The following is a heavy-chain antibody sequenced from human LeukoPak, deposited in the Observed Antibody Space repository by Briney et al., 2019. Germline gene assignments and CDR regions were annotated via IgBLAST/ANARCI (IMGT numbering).Heavy chain of an antibody. V-gene: IGHV5-51*01. CDR2: IYPDDSDT. CDR3: ARQPSSSWPYFDY. CDR1: KNSITKSW. D-gene: IGHD6-13*01. J-gene: IGHJ4*02. Sequence: GESLKISCQGSKNSITKSWVAWVRQKPGKGLEWMGIIYPDDSDTRYSPSFQGQVTISADKSISTAYLQWSSLKASDTAMYYCARQPSSSWPYFDYWGQGTLVTVSS.